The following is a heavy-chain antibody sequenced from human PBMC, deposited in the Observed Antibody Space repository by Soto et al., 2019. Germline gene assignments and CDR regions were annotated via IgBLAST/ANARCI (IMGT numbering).Heavy chain of an antibody. CDR3: AKSIAVALSAAFDV. Sequence: EVQLLESGGGLVQPGESLRLSCSASKYNFSTYAMGWVRQAPGKGLEWVSGISGSGKTTYYADSVKGHFSISRDNSKSTLFLEMHSLGVADTAIYYCAKSIAVALSAAFDVWGLGTMVTVSS. V-gene: IGHV3-23*01. D-gene: IGHD6-19*01. CDR1: KYNFSTYA. CDR2: ISGSGKTT. J-gene: IGHJ3*01.